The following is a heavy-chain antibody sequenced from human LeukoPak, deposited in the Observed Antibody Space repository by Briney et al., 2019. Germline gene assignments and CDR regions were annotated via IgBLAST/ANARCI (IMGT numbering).Heavy chain of an antibody. D-gene: IGHD2-2*01. Sequence: GGSLRLSCAASGFTFGRYSMNWVRQAPGKGLEWVSSISSSSSFIYYADSVKGRFTISRDNAKNSLYLQMNSLRAEDTAVYYCARDPPLGSCSTISCPHLDYWGQGTLVTVSS. CDR1: GFTFGRYS. J-gene: IGHJ4*02. CDR3: ARDPPLGSCSTISCPHLDY. V-gene: IGHV3-21*01. CDR2: ISSSSSFI.